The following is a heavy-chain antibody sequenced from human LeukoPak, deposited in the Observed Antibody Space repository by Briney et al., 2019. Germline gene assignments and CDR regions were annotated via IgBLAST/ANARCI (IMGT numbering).Heavy chain of an antibody. CDR2: IYSGGST. CDR1: GFTVSSNY. D-gene: IGHD3-3*01. CDR3: AREAREAQVLRFLEWSLRSYGMDV. Sequence: GGSLRLSCAASGFTVSSNYMSWVRQAPGKGLEWASVIYSGGSTYYADSVKGRFTISRDNSKNTLYLQMNSLRAEDTAVYYCAREAREAQVLRFLEWSLRSYGMDVWGQGTTVTVSS. V-gene: IGHV3-66*01. J-gene: IGHJ6*02.